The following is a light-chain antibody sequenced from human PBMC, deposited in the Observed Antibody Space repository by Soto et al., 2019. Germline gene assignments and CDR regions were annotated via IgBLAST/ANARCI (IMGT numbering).Light chain of an antibody. CDR1: SSDVGGYNY. CDR3: SSYTSSSSW. CDR2: DVS. V-gene: IGLV2-14*01. Sequence: QSVLTQPASVSGSPGQSITISCTGTSSDVGGYNYVSWYQQHPGKAPKLMIYDVSNRPSGVSNRFSGFKSGNTASLTISGLQAEDEADYYCSSYTSSSSWFGTGTKVTVL. J-gene: IGLJ1*01.